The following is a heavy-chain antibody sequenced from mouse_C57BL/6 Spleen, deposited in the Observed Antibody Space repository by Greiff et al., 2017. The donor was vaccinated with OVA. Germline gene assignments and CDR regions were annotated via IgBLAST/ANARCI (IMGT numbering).Heavy chain of an antibody. CDR3: ARDYGSSLYAMDY. CDR2: ISSGSSTI. D-gene: IGHD1-1*01. V-gene: IGHV5-17*01. J-gene: IGHJ4*01. Sequence: EVQVVESGGGLVKPGGSLKLSCAASGFTFSDYGMHWVRQAPEKGLEWVAYISSGSSTIYYADTVKGRFTISRDNAKNTLFLQMTSLRSEDTAMYYCARDYGSSLYAMDYWGQGTLVTVSS. CDR1: GFTFSDYG.